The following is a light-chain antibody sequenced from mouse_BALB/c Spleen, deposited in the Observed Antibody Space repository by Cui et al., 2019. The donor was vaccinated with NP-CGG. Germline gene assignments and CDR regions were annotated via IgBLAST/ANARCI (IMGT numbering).Light chain of an antibody. CDR2: GTN. V-gene: IGLV1*01. CDR1: TGAVTTSNY. CDR3: ALWYSNHWV. J-gene: IGLJ1*01. Sequence: QAVVTQASALTTSPGERVTLTCRSNTGAVTTSNYANWVQEKPDHLFTGLIGGTNNRAPGVPARFSGSLIGGKAALTITGAQTEDEAIYFCALWYSNHWVFGGGTKLTVL.